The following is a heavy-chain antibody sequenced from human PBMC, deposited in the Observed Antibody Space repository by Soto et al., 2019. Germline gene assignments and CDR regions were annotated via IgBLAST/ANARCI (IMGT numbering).Heavy chain of an antibody. CDR3: AREGTPGGMEQVGGYYFDY. V-gene: IGHV1-69*13. CDR2: IIPIFGTA. J-gene: IGHJ4*02. D-gene: IGHD6-6*01. CDR1: GGTFSSYA. Sequence: SVKVSCKASGGTFSSYAISWVRQAPGQGLEWMGGIIPIFGTANYAQKFQGRVTITADESTSTAYMELSSLRSEDTAVYYCAREGTPGGMEQVGGYYFDYWGQGTLVTVSS.